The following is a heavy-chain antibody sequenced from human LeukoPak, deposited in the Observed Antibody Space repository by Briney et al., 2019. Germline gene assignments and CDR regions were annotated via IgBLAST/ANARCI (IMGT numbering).Heavy chain of an antibody. CDR1: GFTFSSSW. CDR2: INNDGSST. V-gene: IGHV3-74*01. D-gene: IGHD1-20*01. J-gene: IGHJ3*01. CDR3: VRLNWNDGVLH. Sequence: GGSLRLSCAASGFTFSSSWMHWVRQVPGKGLVWVSRINNDGSSTAYADSVKGRFTISRDNAKNTLYLQMSSLRAEDTAVYYCVRLNWNDGVLHWGQGTMVAVSS.